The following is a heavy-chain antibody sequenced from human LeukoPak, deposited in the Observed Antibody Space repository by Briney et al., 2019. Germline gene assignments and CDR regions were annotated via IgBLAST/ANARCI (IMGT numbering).Heavy chain of an antibody. J-gene: IGHJ6*02. CDR1: GFTFSSYD. V-gene: IGHV3-13*01. D-gene: IGHD3-3*01. CDR3: AREPTYYDFWSGYYTYYGMDV. CDR2: IGTAGDT. Sequence: PGGSLRLSCAASGFTFSSYDMHWVRQATGKGLEWVSAIGTAGDTYYPGSVKGRFTISRDNAKNSLYLQMNSLRAEDTAVYYCAREPTYYDFWSGYYTYYGMDVWGQGTTVTVSS.